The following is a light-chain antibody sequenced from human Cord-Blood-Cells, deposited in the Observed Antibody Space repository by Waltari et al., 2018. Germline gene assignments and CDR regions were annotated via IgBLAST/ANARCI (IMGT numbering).Light chain of an antibody. V-gene: IGLV2-23*01. CDR3: CSYAGSSTVV. CDR2: DGS. CDR1: SSDVGSYNL. J-gene: IGLJ2*01. Sequence: QSALTQPASVSGSPGQSITISCTGTSSDVGSYNLVSWYQQHTGKSPKLMIYDGSKRPSGVSNRFSGSKSGNTASRTISGLQAEDEADYYCCSYAGSSTVVFGGGTKLTVL.